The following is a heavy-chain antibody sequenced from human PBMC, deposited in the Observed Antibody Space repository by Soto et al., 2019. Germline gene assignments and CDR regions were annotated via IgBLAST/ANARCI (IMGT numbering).Heavy chain of an antibody. V-gene: IGHV3-23*01. Sequence: GGSLRLSCAASGFTFSSYAMSWVRQAPGKGLEWVSAISGSGGSTYYADSVKGRFTISRDNSKNTLYLQMNSLRAEDTAVYYCAKDQNYYDSSGYYKGPPVFDYWGKGTLVTVSS. CDR1: GFTFSSYA. D-gene: IGHD3-22*01. CDR2: ISGSGGST. J-gene: IGHJ4*02. CDR3: AKDQNYYDSSGYYKGPPVFDY.